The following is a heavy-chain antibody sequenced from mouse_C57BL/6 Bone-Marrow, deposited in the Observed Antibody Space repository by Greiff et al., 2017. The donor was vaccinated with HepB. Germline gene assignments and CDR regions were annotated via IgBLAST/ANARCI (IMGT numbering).Heavy chain of an antibody. CDR2: IWRGGST. V-gene: IGHV2-5*01. CDR1: GFSLTSYG. CDR3: AKNPEHYYGSSWGFAY. Sequence: QVQLQQSGPGLVQPSQSLSITCTVSGFSLTSYGVHWVRQSPGKGLEWLGVIWRGGSTDYNAAFMSRLSITKDNSKSQVFFKMNSLQADDTAIYYCAKNPEHYYGSSWGFAYWGQGTLVTVSA. J-gene: IGHJ3*01. D-gene: IGHD1-1*01.